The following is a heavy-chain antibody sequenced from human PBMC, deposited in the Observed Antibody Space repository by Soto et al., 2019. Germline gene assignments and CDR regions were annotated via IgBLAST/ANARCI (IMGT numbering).Heavy chain of an antibody. CDR2: ISGSGGST. J-gene: IGHJ4*02. CDR1: GFTFSSYA. D-gene: IGHD5-12*01. V-gene: IGHV3-23*01. Sequence: EVQLLESGGGLVQPGGSLRLSCAASGFTFSSYAMSWVRQAPGKGLEWVSAISGSGGSTYYADSVKGRFTISRDNSKNTLYLQMTSLRAEDTAVYYCAKVTHHLIGWLRSPDYWGQGTLVTVSS. CDR3: AKVTHHLIGWLRSPDY.